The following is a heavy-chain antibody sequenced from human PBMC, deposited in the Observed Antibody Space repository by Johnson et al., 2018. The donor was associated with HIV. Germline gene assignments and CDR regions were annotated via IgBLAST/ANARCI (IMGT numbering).Heavy chain of an antibody. CDR2: ISWNSGSI. D-gene: IGHD3-22*01. Sequence: VESGGGLVQPGRSLRLSCAASGFTFASYAMHWVRQAPGKGLAWVSGISWNSGSIGYADSVKGRFTISRDNPKNSLYLQMNSLRAEDTAVYYCARDVSYRYDSDGWADAFDIWGQGTMVTVSS. CDR1: GFTFASYA. CDR3: ARDVSYRYDSDGWADAFDI. J-gene: IGHJ3*02. V-gene: IGHV3-9*01.